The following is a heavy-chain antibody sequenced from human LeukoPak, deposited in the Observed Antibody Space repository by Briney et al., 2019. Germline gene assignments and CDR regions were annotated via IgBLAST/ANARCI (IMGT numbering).Heavy chain of an antibody. V-gene: IGHV3-21*01. CDR1: GFTFNISP. Sequence: GGSLRLSCAASGFTFNISPMHWVRQAPGKGLEWVSTISTTSAFMYYADSVKGRFSISRDNAKDSLYLQMNSLRAEDTAVYYCTRDYWFDSWGQGTLVTVSS. CDR3: TRDYWFDS. J-gene: IGHJ5*01. CDR2: ISTTSAFM.